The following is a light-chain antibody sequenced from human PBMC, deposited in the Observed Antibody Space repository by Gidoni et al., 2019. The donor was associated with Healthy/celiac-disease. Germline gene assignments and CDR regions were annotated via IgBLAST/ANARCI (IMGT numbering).Light chain of an antibody. Sequence: DIEMTQSPDYLDESLGARATINCKSSKSVLYSSHNKNYLAWYQQKPGQPPQLLIYWASTRESGVPDRFSGSGSGTDFTLTISSLPAEDVAVYYCQQYYCTPYTFGQGTKLEIK. J-gene: IGKJ2*01. CDR3: QQYYCTPYT. CDR1: KSVLYSSHNKNY. CDR2: WAS. V-gene: IGKV4-1*01.